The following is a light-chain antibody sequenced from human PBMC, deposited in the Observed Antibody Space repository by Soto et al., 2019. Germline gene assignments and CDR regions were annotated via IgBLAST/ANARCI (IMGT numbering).Light chain of an antibody. CDR3: QQYGSSGT. CDR2: AAS. Sequence: EIVLTQSPATLSLSPGERATLSCRASQSVGSSLAWYQQKLGQAPRLLIYAASDRATGIPGRFSGSGSGTDFTLIISSLEPEDFAVYYCQQYGSSGTFGQGTKVDIK. J-gene: IGKJ1*01. CDR1: QSVGSS. V-gene: IGKV3-11*01.